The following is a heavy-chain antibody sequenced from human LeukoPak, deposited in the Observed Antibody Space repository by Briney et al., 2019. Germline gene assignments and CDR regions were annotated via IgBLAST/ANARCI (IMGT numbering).Heavy chain of an antibody. CDR1: GASISSSNW. Sequence: PSEALSLTCAVSGASISSSNWWSWVRQPPGKGLEWIGEIYHSGSTNYNPSLKSRFTISVDKSKNQFSLKLSSVTAADTAVYYCTRLRPRAGFDYWGQGTLVTVSS. CDR2: IYHSGST. D-gene: IGHD1-14*01. J-gene: IGHJ4*02. CDR3: TRLRPRAGFDY. V-gene: IGHV4-4*02.